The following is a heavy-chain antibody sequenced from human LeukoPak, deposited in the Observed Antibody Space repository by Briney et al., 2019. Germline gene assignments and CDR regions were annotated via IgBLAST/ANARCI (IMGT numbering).Heavy chain of an antibody. V-gene: IGHV3-23*01. CDR2: ISGSGGST. J-gene: IGHJ4*02. CDR3: ARGAIVGTTLPLGDYSDY. CDR1: GFIFSSYA. D-gene: IGHD1-26*01. Sequence: GGSLRLSWASAGFIFSSYAMSWVRQAPGKGLEWVSAISGSGGSTYYADSVKGRFTISRDNSKNTLYLQMNSLRAEDTAVYYCARGAIVGTTLPLGDYSDYGGQGTLVTVSS.